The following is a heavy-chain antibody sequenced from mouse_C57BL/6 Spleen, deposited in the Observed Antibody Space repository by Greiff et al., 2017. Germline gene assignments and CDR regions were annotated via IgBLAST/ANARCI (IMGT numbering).Heavy chain of an antibody. CDR3: ARAGRIYYDVDY. J-gene: IGHJ2*01. CDR2: IYPGSGST. D-gene: IGHD2-4*01. CDR1: GYTFTSYW. Sequence: QVQLQQPGAELVKPGASVKMSCKASGYTFTSYWITWVKQRPGQGLEWIGDIYPGSGSTNYNEKFKSKATLTVDTSSSTAYMQLSSLTSEDSAVYYCARAGRIYYDVDYWGQGTTLTVSS. V-gene: IGHV1-55*01.